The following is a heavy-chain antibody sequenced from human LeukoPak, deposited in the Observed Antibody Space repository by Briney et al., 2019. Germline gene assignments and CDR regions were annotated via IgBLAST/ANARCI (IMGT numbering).Heavy chain of an antibody. J-gene: IGHJ4*02. D-gene: IGHD5-12*01. CDR1: GGSINSGTYY. CDR2: ISTSGSN. Sequence: SETLSLTCTVSGGSINSGTYYWSWIRQPAGKGLEWIGRISTSGSNNYNPSLKSRVTMSVDTSKNQFSLMLSSVTAADTAVYYCTRDSSGYDWFYDYWGQGTLVTVSS. V-gene: IGHV4-61*02. CDR3: TRDSSGYDWFYDY.